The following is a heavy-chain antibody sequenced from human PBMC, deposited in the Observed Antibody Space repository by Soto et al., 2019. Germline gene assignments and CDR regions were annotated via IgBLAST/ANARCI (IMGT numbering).Heavy chain of an antibody. V-gene: IGHV3-7*01. CDR2: IKQDGSEK. J-gene: IGHJ4*02. CDR3: ARVDVQFDY. Sequence: GSLRLSCAASGFIFSSHWMTWVRQAPGKGLEWVANIKQDGSEKFYVDSVKGRFTISRDNAKNSLYLQMNSLRVDDTAIYYCARVDVQFDYWGQGTLVTVSS. CDR1: GFIFSSHW.